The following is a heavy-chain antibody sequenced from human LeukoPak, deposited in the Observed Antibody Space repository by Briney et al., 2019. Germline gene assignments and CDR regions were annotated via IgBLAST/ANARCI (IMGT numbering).Heavy chain of an antibody. J-gene: IGHJ6*02. V-gene: IGHV5-51*01. CDR2: IYSGDSDT. D-gene: IGHD3-10*01. CDR3: ARRKGSRDQRLYYYGMDV. Sequence: GESLKISCKGSGYSFTSYWIGWVRQMPGKGLEWMGTIYSGDSDTRYSPSFQGQVTISADKSISTAYLQWSSLKASDTAMYYCARRKGSRDQRLYYYGMDVWGQGTTVTVSS. CDR1: GYSFTSYW.